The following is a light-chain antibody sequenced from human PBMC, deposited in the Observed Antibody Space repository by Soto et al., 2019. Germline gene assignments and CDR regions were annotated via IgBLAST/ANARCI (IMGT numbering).Light chain of an antibody. CDR2: AAS. Sequence: DIQMTQSPSSLSASVGDRVTITCRASQSISSYLNWYQQKPGKAPKLLIYAASSLQSGVPSRFSGSGSGTDFTLTSSSQPAEALANYYCQQSSRTPCTFGQGTKVEIK. CDR3: QQSSRTPCT. V-gene: IGKV1-39*01. CDR1: QSISSY. J-gene: IGKJ1*01.